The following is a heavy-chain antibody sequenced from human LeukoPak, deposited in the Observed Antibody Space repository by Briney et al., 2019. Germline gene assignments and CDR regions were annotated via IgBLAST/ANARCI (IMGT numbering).Heavy chain of an antibody. CDR1: GGSISNGSYY. Sequence: SETLSLTCTVSGGSISNGSYYWSWIRQPAGKGLEWIGRIYTSGSTNYNPSLKSRVTISVDTSKNQFSLKLSSVTAADTAVYYCARFYDILTGYAFDIWGQGTMVTVSS. V-gene: IGHV4-61*02. D-gene: IGHD3-9*01. CDR2: IYTSGST. J-gene: IGHJ3*02. CDR3: ARFYDILTGYAFDI.